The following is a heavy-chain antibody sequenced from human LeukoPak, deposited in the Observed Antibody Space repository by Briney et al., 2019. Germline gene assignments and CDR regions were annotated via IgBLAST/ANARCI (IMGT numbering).Heavy chain of an antibody. V-gene: IGHV4-61*01. Sequence: SETLSLTCTVSGGSVSSGSYYWSWIRQPPGKGLEWIGYIYYSGSTNYNPSLKSRVTISVDTSKNQFSLKLSSVTAADTAVYYCARMRLGGSRSRSGPYYYYGMDVWSKGTTVTVSS. CDR3: ARMRLGGSRSRSGPYYYYGMDV. CDR2: IYYSGST. D-gene: IGHD3-16*01. J-gene: IGHJ6*04. CDR1: GGSVSSGSYY.